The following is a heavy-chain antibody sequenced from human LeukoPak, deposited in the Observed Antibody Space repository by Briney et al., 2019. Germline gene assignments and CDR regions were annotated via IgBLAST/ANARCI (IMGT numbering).Heavy chain of an antibody. Sequence: SKTLSLTCTVSGGSISGFVWSWIRQPPGEGLDYIGFIYDTGTPTNYNPLLKSRVTLSVDTSKNQFSLNLKSVTAADTAVYYCARLTKGEQWLAYYFDYWGQGALVTVSS. CDR1: GGSISGFV. D-gene: IGHD6-19*01. V-gene: IGHV4-59*08. CDR3: ARLTKGEQWLAYYFDY. CDR2: IYDTGTPT. J-gene: IGHJ4*02.